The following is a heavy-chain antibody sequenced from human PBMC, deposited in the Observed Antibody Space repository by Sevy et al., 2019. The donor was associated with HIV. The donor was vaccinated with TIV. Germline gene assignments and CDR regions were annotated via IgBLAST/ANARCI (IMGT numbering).Heavy chain of an antibody. CDR1: GFTFSNAW. Sequence: GGSLRLSYAASGFTFSNAWMSWVRQAPGKGLEWVGRIKSKTDGGTTDYAAPVKGRFTISRDDSKNTLYLQMNSLKTEDTAVYYCTRAGLQGPTMVRGIALWYWGQGTLVTVSS. CDR2: IKSKTDGGTT. D-gene: IGHD3-10*01. V-gene: IGHV3-15*01. J-gene: IGHJ4*02. CDR3: TRAGLQGPTMVRGIALWY.